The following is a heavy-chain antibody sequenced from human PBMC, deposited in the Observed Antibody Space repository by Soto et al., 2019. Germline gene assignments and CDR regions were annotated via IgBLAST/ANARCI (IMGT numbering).Heavy chain of an antibody. CDR2: IYYSGTT. Sequence: PSETLSLTCTVSGGSMSRYFWSWIRQPPGKGLEWIGYIYYSGTTNYNPSLKSRVTTSPDTSKNQFSLKVVSLTAADTAFYYCARGRAGTYDAFDIWGPGTLVTVSS. V-gene: IGHV4-59*01. CDR3: ARGRAGTYDAFDI. J-gene: IGHJ3*02. CDR1: GGSMSRYF. D-gene: IGHD1-26*01.